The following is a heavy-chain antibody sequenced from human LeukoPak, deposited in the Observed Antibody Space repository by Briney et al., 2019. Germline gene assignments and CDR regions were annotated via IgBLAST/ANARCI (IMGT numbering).Heavy chain of an antibody. Sequence: GGSLGLSCAASGFTFSSYAMSWVRQAPGKGLEWVSAISGSGGSTYYADSVKGRFTISRDNSKNTLYLQMNSLRAEDTAVYYCAKDSPMGSSWYWFDPWGQGTLVTVSS. J-gene: IGHJ5*02. CDR1: GFTFSSYA. V-gene: IGHV3-23*01. CDR2: ISGSGGST. D-gene: IGHD6-13*01. CDR3: AKDSPMGSSWYWFDP.